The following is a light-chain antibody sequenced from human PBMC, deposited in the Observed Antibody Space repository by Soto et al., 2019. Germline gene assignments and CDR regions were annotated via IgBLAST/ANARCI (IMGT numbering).Light chain of an antibody. CDR2: EVS. CDR1: SSDVGGYNY. CDR3: SSYAGSSYV. V-gene: IGLV2-8*01. Sequence: QSALTQPPSASGSPGQSVTISCTGTSSDVGGYNYVSWYQQHPGKAPKLMIYEVSKRPSGVPDRFSGSKSGNTASLIVSGLQAEDEADYYCSSYAGSSYVFGTGTKVTVL. J-gene: IGLJ1*01.